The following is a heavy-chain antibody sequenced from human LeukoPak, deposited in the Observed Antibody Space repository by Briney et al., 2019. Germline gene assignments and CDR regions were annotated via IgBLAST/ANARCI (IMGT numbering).Heavy chain of an antibody. CDR3: AKEGPTQPAFDI. D-gene: IGHD2-2*01. CDR1: GFTFSSYW. Sequence: GGSLRLSCAASGFTFSSYWMHWVRQAPGKGLVWVSRINSDGSVTTYADSVKGRFTISRDNAKNTLYLQMNSLRAEDTAVYYCAKEGPTQPAFDIWGQGTMVTVSS. J-gene: IGHJ3*02. CDR2: INSDGSVT. V-gene: IGHV3-74*01.